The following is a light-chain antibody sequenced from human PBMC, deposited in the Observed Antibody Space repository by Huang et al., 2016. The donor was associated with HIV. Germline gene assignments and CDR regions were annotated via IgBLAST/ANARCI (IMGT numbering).Light chain of an antibody. CDR2: AAS. CDR1: QSVTSN. J-gene: IGKJ4*01. V-gene: IGKV3-15*01. Sequence: EIVLTQSPATLSVSPGERATLSCRASQSVTSNLAWYQHKLGQAPRRLIYAASTRATGIPARFSGSGSGTEFTLTISSLQSEDFAVYYCQQYKNWPPVTFGGGTKVEIK. CDR3: QQYKNWPPVT.